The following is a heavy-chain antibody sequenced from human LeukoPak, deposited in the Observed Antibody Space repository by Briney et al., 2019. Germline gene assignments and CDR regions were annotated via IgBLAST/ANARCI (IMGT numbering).Heavy chain of an antibody. CDR2: ISGSGGST. J-gene: IGHJ4*02. D-gene: IGHD3-10*01. Sequence: GGSLRLFCAASGFTFSSYAMSWIRQAPGKGLEWVSAISGSGGSTYYADSVKGRFTISRDNSKNTLYLQMNSLRAEDTAVYYCAKDLITMVRGVSPFDYWGQGTLVTVSS. CDR3: AKDLITMVRGVSPFDY. CDR1: GFTFSSYA. V-gene: IGHV3-23*01.